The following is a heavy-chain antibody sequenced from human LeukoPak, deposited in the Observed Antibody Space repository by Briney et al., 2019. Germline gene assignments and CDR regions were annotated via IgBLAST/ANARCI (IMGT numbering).Heavy chain of an antibody. CDR3: ARGHKGGRFDY. V-gene: IGHV4-34*01. D-gene: IGHD3-16*01. Sequence: KPSETLSLTCAVYGGSFSGYYWSWIRQPPGKGREWIGEINHSGSTNYNPSLKSRVTISVDTSKNQFSLKRSSVTAADTAVYYCARGHKGGRFDYWGQGTLVTVSS. J-gene: IGHJ4*02. CDR2: INHSGST. CDR1: GGSFSGYY.